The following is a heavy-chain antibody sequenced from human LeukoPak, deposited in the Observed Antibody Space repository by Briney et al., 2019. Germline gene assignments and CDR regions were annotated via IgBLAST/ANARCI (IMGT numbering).Heavy chain of an antibody. Sequence: ASVKVSCKASGYTFASYDINGVRPATGQGLEWRGLVNPNSGNTGYAQKFHGRVTMTRNTSISTAYMELSSLRSEDTAVYYCARGGTAMVYYYYMDVWGKGTTVTVSS. D-gene: IGHD5-18*01. CDR3: ARGGTAMVYYYYMDV. V-gene: IGHV1-8*01. J-gene: IGHJ6*03. CDR1: GYTFASYD. CDR2: VNPNSGNT.